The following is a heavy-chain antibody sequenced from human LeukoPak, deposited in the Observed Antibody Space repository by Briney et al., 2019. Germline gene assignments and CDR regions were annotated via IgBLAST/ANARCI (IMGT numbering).Heavy chain of an antibody. J-gene: IGHJ4*02. D-gene: IGHD3-16*02. CDR3: AKGYHFDY. CDR1: GFTFSSYG. V-gene: IGHV3-30*18. Sequence: GRSLRLSCAASGFTFSSYGMHWVRQAPGKGLEWVAVISYDGSNKYYADSVKGRFTISRDNSKNTLYLQMNSLGAEDTAVYFCAKGYHFDYWGQGTLVTVSS. CDR2: ISYDGSNK.